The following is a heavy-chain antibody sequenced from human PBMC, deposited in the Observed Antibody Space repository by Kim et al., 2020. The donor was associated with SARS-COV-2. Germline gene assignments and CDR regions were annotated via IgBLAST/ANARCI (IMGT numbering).Heavy chain of an antibody. CDR3: AREREYYYDHYGMEV. J-gene: IGHJ6*02. Sequence: GGSLRLSCAASGFTFSSYAMHWVRQAPGKGLEWVAVISYDGSNKYYADSVKGRFTISRDNSKNTLYLQMNSLRAEDTAVYYCAREREYYYDHYGMEVWG. V-gene: IGHV3-30*04. CDR1: GFTFSSYA. CDR2: ISYDGSNK.